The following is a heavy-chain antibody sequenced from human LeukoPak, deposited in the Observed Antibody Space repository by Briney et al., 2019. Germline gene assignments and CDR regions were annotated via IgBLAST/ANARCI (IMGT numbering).Heavy chain of an antibody. Sequence: PSETLSLTCTVSGGSISSYYWSWIRQPPGKGLEWIGYIYYSGSTNYNPSLKSRVTISVDTSKNQFSLKLSSVTAADTAVYYCARENYCYGMDVWGQGTTVTVSS. V-gene: IGHV4-59*01. J-gene: IGHJ6*02. CDR3: ARENYCYGMDV. CDR1: GGSISSYY. CDR2: IYYSGST.